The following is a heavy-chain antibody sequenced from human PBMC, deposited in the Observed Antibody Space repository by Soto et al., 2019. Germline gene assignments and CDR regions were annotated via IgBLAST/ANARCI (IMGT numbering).Heavy chain of an antibody. J-gene: IGHJ5*02. CDR1: GYTFTGYY. D-gene: IGHD6-6*01. CDR3: ARLVSRQLGGKFGWFDP. CDR2: INPNGGGT. V-gene: IGHV1-2*02. Sequence: EASVKFSCKASGYTFTGYYMHWVRQAPGQGLEWMGWINPNGGGTNYAQKFQDRVTMTRDTSISTGYMELSRLRSDDTAMYYCARLVSRQLGGKFGWFDPWGQGTLVTVSS.